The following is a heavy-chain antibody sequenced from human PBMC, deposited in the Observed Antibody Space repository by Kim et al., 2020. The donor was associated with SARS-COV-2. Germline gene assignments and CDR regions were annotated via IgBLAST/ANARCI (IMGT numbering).Heavy chain of an antibody. CDR3: ARGLRAGGNSFDY. V-gene: IGHV1-3*01. J-gene: IGHJ4*02. Sequence: KYLQKFQDRVTITRDPSASTAYMELSSLTSEDTAVYYCARGLRAGGNSFDYWGQGTLVTVSS. D-gene: IGHD2-21*02.